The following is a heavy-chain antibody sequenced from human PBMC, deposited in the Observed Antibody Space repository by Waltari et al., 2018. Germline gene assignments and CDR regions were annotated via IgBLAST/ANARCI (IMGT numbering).Heavy chain of an antibody. J-gene: IGHJ3*02. V-gene: IGHV4-34*01. Sequence: QVQLQQWGAGLLKPSETLSLTCAVYGGSFSGYYWNWIRQPPGKGLEWIGEINHSGSTNYNPSLKSRITISVDTSKSQFSLKLSSVTAADTAVYYCARDRGLRRLSTFEIWGQGTMVTVSS. D-gene: IGHD3-16*02. CDR2: INHSGST. CDR1: GGSFSGYY. CDR3: ARDRGLRRLSTFEI.